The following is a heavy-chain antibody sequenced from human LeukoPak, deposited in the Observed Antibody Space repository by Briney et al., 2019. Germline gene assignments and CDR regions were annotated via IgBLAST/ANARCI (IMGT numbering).Heavy chain of an antibody. Sequence: GESLKISCKGSGYSFTSYWIGWVRQMPGKGLEWMGIIYPGDSDTRYSPSFQGQATISADKSISTAYLQWSSLKASDTAMYYCARQGILTGYQFDYWGQGTLVTVSS. CDR2: IYPGDSDT. D-gene: IGHD3-9*01. CDR3: ARQGILTGYQFDY. V-gene: IGHV5-51*01. J-gene: IGHJ4*02. CDR1: GYSFTSYW.